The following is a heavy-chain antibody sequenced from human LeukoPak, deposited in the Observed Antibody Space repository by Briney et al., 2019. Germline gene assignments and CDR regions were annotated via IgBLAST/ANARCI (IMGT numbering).Heavy chain of an antibody. D-gene: IGHD3-3*01. CDR1: GYTFTRYD. Sequence: ASVKVSCKASGYTFTRYDINWVRQATGQGLEWMGWMNPKSGNTGHAQKFQGRVTMTRDTSTSTVYMELSSLRSEDTAVYYCARGRLITIFGVVKRYFDYWGQGTLVTVSS. J-gene: IGHJ4*02. CDR3: ARGRLITIFGVVKRYFDY. CDR2: MNPKSGNT. V-gene: IGHV1-8*01.